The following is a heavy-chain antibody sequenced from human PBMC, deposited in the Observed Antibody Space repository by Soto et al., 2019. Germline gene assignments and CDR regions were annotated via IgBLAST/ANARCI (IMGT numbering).Heavy chain of an antibody. V-gene: IGHV3-23*01. J-gene: IGHJ3*02. CDR2: LSPTGGET. D-gene: IGHD4-17*01. Sequence: GSLRLSCVASGFTFSTYAMSWVRQAPGKGLEWVSALSPTGGETYYADSVKGRFTISRDNSMNALYLQMNSLRVEDTAVYYCAHPRGYGVFDAYDIWGQGTMVTVSS. CDR3: AHPRGYGVFDAYDI. CDR1: GFTFSTYA.